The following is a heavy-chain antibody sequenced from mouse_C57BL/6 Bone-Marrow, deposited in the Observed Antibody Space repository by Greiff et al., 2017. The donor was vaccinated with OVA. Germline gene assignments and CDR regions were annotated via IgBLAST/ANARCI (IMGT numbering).Heavy chain of an antibody. CDR1: GFTFSSYG. Sequence: EVKLVESGGDLVKPGGSLKLSCAASGFTFSSYGMSWVRQTPDKRLEWVATISSGGSYTYYPDSVKGRFTISRDNAKNTLYLQMSSLKSEDTAMYYCARFPSYDGYYEGYWGQGTSVTVSS. V-gene: IGHV5-6*01. J-gene: IGHJ4*01. CDR2: ISSGGSYT. CDR3: ARFPSYDGYYEGY. D-gene: IGHD2-3*01.